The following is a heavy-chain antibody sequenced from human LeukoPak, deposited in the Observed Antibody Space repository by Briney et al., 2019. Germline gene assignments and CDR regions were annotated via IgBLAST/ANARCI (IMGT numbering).Heavy chain of an antibody. D-gene: IGHD3-22*01. CDR1: GGSISSYY. Sequence: PSETLSLTCTVSGGSISSYYWSWIRQPPGKGLEWIGYIYYSGSTNYNPSLKSRVTISVDTSKNRFSLKLSSVTAADTAVYYCARDNGSGLIWFDPWGQGTLVTVSS. CDR3: ARDNGSGLIWFDP. J-gene: IGHJ5*02. V-gene: IGHV4-59*01. CDR2: IYYSGST.